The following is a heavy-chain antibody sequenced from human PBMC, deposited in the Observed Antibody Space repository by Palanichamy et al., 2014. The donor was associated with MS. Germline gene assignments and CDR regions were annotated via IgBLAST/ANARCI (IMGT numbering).Heavy chain of an antibody. CDR1: GGSISYFY. D-gene: IGHD3-22*01. CDR3: ARNYYYDTDNGHGFDP. CDR2: IYYTGST. V-gene: IGHV4-59*01. J-gene: IGHJ5*02. Sequence: QVQLQESGPGLVKPSETLSLTCTVSGGSISYFYWSWIRQPPGKGLEWIGYIYYTGSTNYNPSLRSRVTLSVDTSKNQFSLKMTSVTAADTAVYYCARNYYYDTDNGHGFDPWGQGTLVTVSS.